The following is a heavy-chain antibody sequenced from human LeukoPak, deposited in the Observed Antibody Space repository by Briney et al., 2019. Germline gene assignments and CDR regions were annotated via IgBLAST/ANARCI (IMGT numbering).Heavy chain of an antibody. CDR1: GGSISSGSYY. D-gene: IGHD3-10*01. J-gene: IGHJ4*02. CDR2: IYTSGST. V-gene: IGHV4-61*02. Sequence: SETLSLTCTVSGGSISSGSYYWSWIRQPAGKGLEWIGRIYTSGSTNYNPSLKSRVTISVDTSKNQFSLKLSSVTAADTAVYYCARGRSRGPDGSGSYYPDYWGQGTLVTVSS. CDR3: ARGRSRGPDGSGSYYPDY.